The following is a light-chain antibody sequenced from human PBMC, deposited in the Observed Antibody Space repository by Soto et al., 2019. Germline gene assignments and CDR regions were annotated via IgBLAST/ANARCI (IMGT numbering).Light chain of an antibody. CDR3: QQYNSWPLIT. CDR1: QTVSRH. J-gene: IGKJ5*01. V-gene: IGKV3-15*01. Sequence: EIVMTQSPGTLSVSPGERATLSCRASQTVSRHLAWYQQKPGQAPRLLIFGASTRATGIPDRFSGSGSGTDFPLTISFLQSEDFAVYYCQQYNSWPLITFGPGTRLEIK. CDR2: GAS.